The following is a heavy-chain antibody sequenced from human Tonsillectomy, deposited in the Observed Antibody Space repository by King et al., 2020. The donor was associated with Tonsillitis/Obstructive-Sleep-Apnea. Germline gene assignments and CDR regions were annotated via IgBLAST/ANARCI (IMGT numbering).Heavy chain of an antibody. V-gene: IGHV5-51*03. CDR1: GYSFSSYC. D-gene: IGHD5-18*01. CDR2: VYPGDSDT. CDR3: ATLRSVGFDRWIQLLFDY. J-gene: IGHJ4*01. Sequence: QLVQSGAEVKKPGESLKISCKGSGYSFSSYCIGWVRQMPGKGLEWMGIVYPGDSDTRYSPSFQGQVTISADKSISTADLLWSSLKASDTAIYYCATLRSVGFDRWIQLLFDYWGQGTLVTVSS.